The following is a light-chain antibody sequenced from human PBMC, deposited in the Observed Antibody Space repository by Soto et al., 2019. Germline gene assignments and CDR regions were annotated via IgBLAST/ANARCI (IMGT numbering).Light chain of an antibody. Sequence: QSVLTQPPSVSGAPGQSVTISCTGSSSNIGAGYDVHWYHQLPGTAPKLLVSTDNHRPSGVPDRLSASKSGASASLAITGLQDEDEAHYYCQSYAKTLTVYVFGNGTKVTV. CDR3: QSYAKTLTVYV. CDR2: TDN. CDR1: SSNIGAGYD. J-gene: IGLJ1*01. V-gene: IGLV1-40*01.